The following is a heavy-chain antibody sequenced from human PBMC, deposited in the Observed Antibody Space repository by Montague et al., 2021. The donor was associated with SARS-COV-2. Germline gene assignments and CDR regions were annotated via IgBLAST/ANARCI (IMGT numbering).Heavy chain of an antibody. CDR3: ANVRRTHLLVGTLYSGMDY. V-gene: IGHV4-59*01. Sequence: SETLSLTCTVSGGSISSYYWSWIRQPPGRGLQWIGYIYYSGSTNYNPSLKSRVTISVDTSKNHFTLRLSSVTAADTAVYYCANVRRTHLLVGTLYSGMDYWGQGTPVTVSS. CDR1: GGSISSYY. CDR2: IYYSGST. J-gene: IGHJ6*02. D-gene: IGHD2-21*01.